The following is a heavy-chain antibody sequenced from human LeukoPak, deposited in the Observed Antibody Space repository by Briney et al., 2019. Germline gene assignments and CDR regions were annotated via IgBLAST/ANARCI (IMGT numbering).Heavy chain of an antibody. V-gene: IGHV3-23*01. CDR2: ISGSGDII. J-gene: IGHJ4*02. Sequence: GGSLRLSCAASGFTFSSYAMTWVRQVPGKGLEWVSSISGSGDIIYYADSVKGRFTISRDNSKNTLHVQMNSLRAEATAVYYCAPSRGLDMIFNDWGQGTLVTVSS. CDR1: GFTFSSYA. D-gene: IGHD2-2*03. CDR3: APSRGLDMIFND.